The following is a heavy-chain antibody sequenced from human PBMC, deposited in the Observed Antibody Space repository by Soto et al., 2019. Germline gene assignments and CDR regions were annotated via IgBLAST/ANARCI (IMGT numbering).Heavy chain of an antibody. CDR2: IYHSGST. D-gene: IGHD4-4*01. CDR1: GGSISSGGYS. J-gene: IGHJ5*02. Sequence: SETLSLTCAVSGGSISSGGYSWSWIRQPPGKGLEWIGYIYHSGSTYYNPSLKSRVTISVDTSKNQFSLKLSSVTAADTAVYYCASQQGPYSRQYNWFDLWGQGTLVTSPQ. V-gene: IGHV4-30-2*05. CDR3: ASQQGPYSRQYNWFDL.